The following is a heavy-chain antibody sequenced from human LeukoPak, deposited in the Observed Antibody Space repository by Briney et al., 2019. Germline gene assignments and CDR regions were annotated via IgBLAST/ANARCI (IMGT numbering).Heavy chain of an antibody. CDR1: GFTFSSYG. D-gene: IGHD2-2*01. Sequence: GGSPRLSCAASGFTFSSYGMHWVRQAPGKGLEWVAIIWYDGSNKYYADSVKGRFTISRDNSKNTLYLQMNSLRAEDTAVYYCARRYCSSTSCYGEDFDYWGQGTLVTVSS. CDR3: ARRYCSSTSCYGEDFDY. J-gene: IGHJ4*02. V-gene: IGHV3-33*01. CDR2: IWYDGSNK.